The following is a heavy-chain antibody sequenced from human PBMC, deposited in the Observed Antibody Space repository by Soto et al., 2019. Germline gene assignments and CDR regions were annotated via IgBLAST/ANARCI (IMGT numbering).Heavy chain of an antibody. CDR2: ISDNGGTT. V-gene: IGHV3-23*01. CDR1: EFTFSNYA. D-gene: IGHD6-19*01. J-gene: IGHJ4*02. Sequence: PGGSLRLSCAASEFTFSNYAMSWVRQAPGKGLEWVSSISDNGGTTYYADSVKGRFTISRDNSKNTLYLQMNSLRAEDTAVYYCAKAKSSGWYFSDYWGQGTLVTVSS. CDR3: AKAKSSGWYFSDY.